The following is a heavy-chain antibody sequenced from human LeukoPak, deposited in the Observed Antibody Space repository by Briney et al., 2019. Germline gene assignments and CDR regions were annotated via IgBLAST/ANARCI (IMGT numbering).Heavy chain of an antibody. Sequence: SQTLSLTCTVSGGSISSGSYYWSWIRQPAGKGLEWIGRIYTSGSTNYNPSLKSRVTISVDTSKNQFSLKLSSVTAADTAVYYCARGGIGAYYDFWSGYYFVYWGQGTLVTVSS. CDR3: ARGGIGAYYDFWSGYYFVY. J-gene: IGHJ4*02. D-gene: IGHD3-3*01. V-gene: IGHV4-61*02. CDR1: GGSISSGSYY. CDR2: IYTSGST.